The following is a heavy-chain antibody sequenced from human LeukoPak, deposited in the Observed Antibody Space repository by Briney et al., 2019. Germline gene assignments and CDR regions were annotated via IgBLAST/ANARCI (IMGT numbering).Heavy chain of an antibody. D-gene: IGHD3-16*01. CDR1: GGSISSYY. Sequence: SETLSLTCTVSGGSISSYYRTWIRQPAGKGLEWIGRIYTSGSTNYNPSLKSRVTISVDKSKNQFSLKLSSVTAADTAVYYCATYKPGGWFDPWGQGTLVTVSS. J-gene: IGHJ5*02. CDR3: ATYKPGGWFDP. V-gene: IGHV4-4*07. CDR2: IYTSGST.